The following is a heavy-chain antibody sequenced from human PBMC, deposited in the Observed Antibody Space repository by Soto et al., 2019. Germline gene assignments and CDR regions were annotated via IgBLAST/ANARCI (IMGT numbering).Heavy chain of an antibody. Sequence: ASVKVSCKASGYTFTSYGISWVRQAPGQGLEWMGWISAYNGNTNYAQKLQGTVTMTTDTSTSTAYMELRSLRSDDTAVYYCARNCRKSLGYCTNGVCFFDYWGQGTLVTVSS. J-gene: IGHJ4*02. D-gene: IGHD2-8*01. V-gene: IGHV1-18*01. CDR1: GYTFTSYG. CDR2: ISAYNGNT. CDR3: ARNCRKSLGYCTNGVCFFDY.